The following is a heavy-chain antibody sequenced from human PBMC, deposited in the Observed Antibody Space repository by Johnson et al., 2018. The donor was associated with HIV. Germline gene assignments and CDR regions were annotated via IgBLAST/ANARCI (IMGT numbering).Heavy chain of an antibody. V-gene: IGHV3-11*04. J-gene: IGHJ3*02. CDR3: AREGNYAAFDI. Sequence: QVQLVESGGGVVQPGGSLRLSCAASGFTFSDYYMSWIRQPPGKGLEWVSYISSSASTIYDADSVKGRFTISRDNAKNTLYLQMNSLRAEDTAVYYCAREGNYAAFDIWGQGTMVTVSS. CDR2: ISSSASTI. D-gene: IGHD4-11*01. CDR1: GFTFSDYY.